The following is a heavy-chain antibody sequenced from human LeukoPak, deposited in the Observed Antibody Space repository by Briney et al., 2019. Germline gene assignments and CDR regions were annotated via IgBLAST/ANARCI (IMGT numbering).Heavy chain of an antibody. J-gene: IGHJ3*02. CDR1: GFTFSSYW. D-gene: IGHD1-26*01. Sequence: GSLRLSCAASGFTFSSYWMHWVRQAPGKGLVCVSRINSDGSSTSYADSVKGRFTISRDNAKNTLYLQMNSLRAEDTAVYYCARDGPLDSGSYFHAFDIWGQGTMVTVSS. CDR2: INSDGSST. V-gene: IGHV3-74*01. CDR3: ARDGPLDSGSYFHAFDI.